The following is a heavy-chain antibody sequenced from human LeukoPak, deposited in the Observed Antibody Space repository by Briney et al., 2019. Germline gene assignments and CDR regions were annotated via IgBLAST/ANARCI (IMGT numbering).Heavy chain of an antibody. Sequence: GGSLRLSCAASGFTFSSYAMHWVRQAPGKGLEWVAVISYDGSNKYYADSVKGRFTISRDNSKNTLYLQMNSLRTEDTAVYYCARDPGYCGSASCGASRGFDYWGQGTLVTVSS. CDR1: GFTFSSYA. V-gene: IGHV3-30-3*01. J-gene: IGHJ4*02. CDR3: ARDPGYCGSASCGASRGFDY. D-gene: IGHD2-2*01. CDR2: ISYDGSNK.